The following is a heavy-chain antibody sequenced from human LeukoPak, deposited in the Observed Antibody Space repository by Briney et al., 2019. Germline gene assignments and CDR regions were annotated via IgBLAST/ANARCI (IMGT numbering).Heavy chain of an antibody. V-gene: IGHV1-2*02. Sequence: ASVKVSCKASGYTFTGYYMHWVRQAPGQGLEWMGSINPNSGGTNYAQKFQGRVTMTRDTSISTAYMELSRLRSDDTAVYYCARAPRRITMVRGVMGVDDYWGQGTLVTVSS. CDR1: GYTFTGYY. J-gene: IGHJ4*02. CDR2: INPNSGGT. D-gene: IGHD3-10*01. CDR3: ARAPRRITMVRGVMGVDDY.